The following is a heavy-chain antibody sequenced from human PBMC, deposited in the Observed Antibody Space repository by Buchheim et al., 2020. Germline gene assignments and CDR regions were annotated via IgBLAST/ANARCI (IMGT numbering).Heavy chain of an antibody. CDR2: ISYDGSNK. D-gene: IGHD6-19*01. Sequence: QVQLVESGGGVVQPGGSLRLSCAASGFSFSSYGMHWVRQAPGKGLEWVAVISYDGSNKYYADSVKARFTTSRDNSKNTLNLQMNSLRSEDTAVYYCAKQRLGQWLAPFDYWGQGTL. J-gene: IGHJ4*02. CDR3: AKQRLGQWLAPFDY. CDR1: GFSFSSYG. V-gene: IGHV3-30*18.